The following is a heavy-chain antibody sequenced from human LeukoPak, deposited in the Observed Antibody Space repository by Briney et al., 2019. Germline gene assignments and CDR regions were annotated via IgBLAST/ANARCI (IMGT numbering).Heavy chain of an antibody. J-gene: IGHJ2*01. Sequence: PSQTLSLTCTVSGGSISSCSYYWSWIRQPAGKGLEWIGRIYTSGSTNYNPSLKSRVTISVDTSKNQFSLKLSSVTAADTAVYYCARDPVFWGDWYFDLWGRGTLVTVSS. CDR3: ARDPVFWGDWYFDL. CDR1: GGSISSCSYY. CDR2: IYTSGST. D-gene: IGHD3-16*01. V-gene: IGHV4-61*02.